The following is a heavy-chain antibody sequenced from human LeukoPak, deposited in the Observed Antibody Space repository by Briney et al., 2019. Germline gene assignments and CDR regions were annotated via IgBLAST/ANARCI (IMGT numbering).Heavy chain of an antibody. CDR1: GFTFSDYS. V-gene: IGHV3-21*01. Sequence: GGSLRLSCAASGFTFSDYSMNWVRQASGKGLEWVSSISSRSTSIYYADSVKGRFTISRDSAKKLVYLQMNSLRAEDTAVYYCARDDRVGALLWGQGTLVTVSS. CDR2: ISSRSTSI. D-gene: IGHD1-26*01. J-gene: IGHJ4*02. CDR3: ARDDRVGALL.